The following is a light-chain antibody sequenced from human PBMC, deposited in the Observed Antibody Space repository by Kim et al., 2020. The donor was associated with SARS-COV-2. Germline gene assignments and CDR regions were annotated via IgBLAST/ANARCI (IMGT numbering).Light chain of an antibody. CDR3: KSRDHIGNHVV. CDR1: SLRSYY. Sequence: ALGPTVRITCQGDSLRSYYASWYQQKPGQAPVLVIYGENNRPSGIPDRFSGSSSGNTASLTITGAQAEDEADYYCKSRDHIGNHVVFGGGTKLTVL. J-gene: IGLJ2*01. CDR2: GEN. V-gene: IGLV3-19*01.